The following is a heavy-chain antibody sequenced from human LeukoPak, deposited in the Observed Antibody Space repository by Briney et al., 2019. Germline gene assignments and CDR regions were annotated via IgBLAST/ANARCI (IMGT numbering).Heavy chain of an antibody. CDR1: GYTFTSYY. Sequence: WASVKVSCKASGYTFTSYYMHWVRQATGQGLEWMGWMNPNSGNTGYARKFQGRVTMTRNTSISTAYMELSSLRSEDTAVYYCARLLGTYYYYGMDVWGQGTTVTVSS. D-gene: IGHD7-27*01. CDR3: ARLLGTYYYYGMDV. J-gene: IGHJ6*02. CDR2: MNPNSGNT. V-gene: IGHV1-8*02.